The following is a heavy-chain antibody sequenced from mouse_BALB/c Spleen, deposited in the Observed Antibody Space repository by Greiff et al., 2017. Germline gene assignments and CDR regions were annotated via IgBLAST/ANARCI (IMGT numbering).Heavy chain of an antibody. CDR1: GYTFTSYY. J-gene: IGHJ4*01. D-gene: IGHD2-4*01. CDR3: TGMITTRYYAMDY. Sequence: VKLMESGAELVKPGASVKLSCKASGYTFTSYYMYWVKQRPGQGLEWIGEINPSNGGTNFNEKFKSKATLTVDKSSSTAYMQLSSLTSEDSAVYYCTGMITTRYYAMDYWGQGTSVTVSS. V-gene: IGHV1S81*02. CDR2: INPSNGGT.